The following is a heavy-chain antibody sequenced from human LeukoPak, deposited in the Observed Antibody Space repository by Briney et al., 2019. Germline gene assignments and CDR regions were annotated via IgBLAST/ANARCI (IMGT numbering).Heavy chain of an antibody. V-gene: IGHV3-74*01. Sequence: GGSLRLSCPASGXTFGNYWRHWVRQAPGKGVVWVSGSNTDGRTTRYADSVKGRFTISRDNAKNTLYLQMNSLRAEDTAVYYCARDPDYDILTGYFRPPFDYWGQGTLVTVSS. J-gene: IGHJ4*02. CDR3: ARDPDYDILTGYFRPPFDY. CDR1: GXTFGNYW. CDR2: SNTDGRTT. D-gene: IGHD3-9*01.